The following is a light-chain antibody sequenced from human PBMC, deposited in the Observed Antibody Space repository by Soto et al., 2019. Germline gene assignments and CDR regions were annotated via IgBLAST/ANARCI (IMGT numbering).Light chain of an antibody. CDR1: QNIYSY. V-gene: IGKV3-11*01. CDR3: QQRSDRPT. CDR2: DAS. Sequence: EIVLTQSPATLSLSPGERATLSCRASQNIYSYLGWYQQKSGQTPRLLIYDASNRATGIPARFSGSGFGTDFSLTISSLEPEDSAVYYCQQRSDRPTFGQGTKVEIK. J-gene: IGKJ1*01.